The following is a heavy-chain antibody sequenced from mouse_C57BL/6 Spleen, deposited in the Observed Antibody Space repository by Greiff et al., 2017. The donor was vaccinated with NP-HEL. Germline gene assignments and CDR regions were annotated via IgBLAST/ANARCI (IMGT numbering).Heavy chain of an antibody. CDR2: IYYSGTI. CDR1: GISITTGNYR. CDR3: ARVSYDYYFDY. D-gene: IGHD2-4*01. Sequence: EVKLQESGPGLVKPSQTVFLTCTVTGISITTGNYRWSWLRQFPGNKLEWIGYIYYSGTITYNPSLTSRTTITRDTPKNQFFLEMNSLTAEDTATYYCARVSYDYYFDYWGQGTTLTVSS. V-gene: IGHV3-5*01. J-gene: IGHJ2*01.